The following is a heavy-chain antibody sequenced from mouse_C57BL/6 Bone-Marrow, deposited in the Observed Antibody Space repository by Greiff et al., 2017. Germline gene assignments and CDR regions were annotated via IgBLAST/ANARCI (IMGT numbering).Heavy chain of an antibody. Sequence: DVQLVASGGDLVKPGGSLKLSCAASGFTFSSYGMSWVRQTPDKRLEWVATISSGGSYTYYPDSVKGRFTISRDNAKNTLYLQMSSLKSEDTAMYYCARHGTGTNFDYWGQGTTLTVSS. CDR2: ISSGGSYT. V-gene: IGHV5-6*01. J-gene: IGHJ2*01. CDR1: GFTFSSYG. CDR3: ARHGTGTNFDY. D-gene: IGHD4-1*01.